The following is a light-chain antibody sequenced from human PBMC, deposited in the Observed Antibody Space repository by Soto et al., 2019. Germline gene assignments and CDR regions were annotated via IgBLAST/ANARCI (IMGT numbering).Light chain of an antibody. J-gene: IGLJ6*01. V-gene: IGLV9-49*01. CDR2: VGTGGIVG. CDR1: SGYSNYK. CDR3: GADHGSGSNFGV. Sequence: QAVVTQPPSASASLGASVTLTCTLSSGYSNYKVDWYQQRPGKGPRFVMRVGTGGIVGSKGDGIPDRFSVLGSGLNRYLTIKNIQEEDESDYHCGADHGSGSNFGVFGSGTQLTVL.